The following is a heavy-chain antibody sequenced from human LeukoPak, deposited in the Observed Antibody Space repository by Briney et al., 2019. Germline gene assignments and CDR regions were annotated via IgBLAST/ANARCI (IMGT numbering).Heavy chain of an antibody. CDR1: GYSISSDSY. J-gene: IGHJ4*02. Sequence: PSETLSLTCTVSGYSISSDSYWGWVRQPPGKGLEWIGGIHHSGSTYYNPSTKSRVFISVDTSRNQFSLRLSSVTAADTAKYFCARDIFSGSSWYVGYWGQGIQVTVSS. D-gene: IGHD6-13*01. CDR3: ARDIFSGSSWYVGY. V-gene: IGHV4-38-2*02. CDR2: IHHSGST.